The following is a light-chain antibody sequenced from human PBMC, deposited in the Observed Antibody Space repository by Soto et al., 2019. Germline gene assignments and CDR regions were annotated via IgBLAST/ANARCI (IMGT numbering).Light chain of an antibody. CDR2: DVS. J-gene: IGLJ2*01. CDR3: SSYGASSTL. Sequence: QSVLTQPASVSGSPGQSITIPRTGTSSDIGGYNYVSRYQQHPGKAPKLMIFDVSYRPSGISDRFSGSKSGNTASLTISGLQPEDEADYYCSSYGASSTLFGGGTKLTVL. V-gene: IGLV2-14*03. CDR1: SSDIGGYNY.